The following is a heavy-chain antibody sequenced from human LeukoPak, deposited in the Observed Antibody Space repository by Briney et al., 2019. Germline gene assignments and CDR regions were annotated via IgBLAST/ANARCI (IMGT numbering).Heavy chain of an antibody. Sequence: GGSLRLSCAASGFTFSSYWMSWVRQAPGKGLEWVANIKQDGSEKYYVDSVKGRFTISRDNAKNSLYLQMNSLRAEDTAVYYCARGWIQLWYPFDYWGQGTLVTVSS. CDR3: ARGWIQLWYPFDY. J-gene: IGHJ4*02. CDR1: GFTFSSYW. V-gene: IGHV3-7*01. CDR2: IKQDGSEK. D-gene: IGHD5-18*01.